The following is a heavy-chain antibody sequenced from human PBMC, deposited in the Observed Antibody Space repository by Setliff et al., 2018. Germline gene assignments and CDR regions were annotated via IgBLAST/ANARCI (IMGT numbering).Heavy chain of an antibody. Sequence: GGSLRLSCAASGFTFINAWMSWVRQTPGKGLEWVGRIKSKTDGGTRDFPASVRGRFINSRDDSKNTVYLQMDSLKTEDTAVYYCTAGTGRSDFDYWGQGTLVTVSS. J-gene: IGHJ4*02. CDR3: TAGTGRSDFDY. CDR2: IKSKTDGGTR. D-gene: IGHD1-1*01. CDR1: GFTFINAW. V-gene: IGHV3-15*01.